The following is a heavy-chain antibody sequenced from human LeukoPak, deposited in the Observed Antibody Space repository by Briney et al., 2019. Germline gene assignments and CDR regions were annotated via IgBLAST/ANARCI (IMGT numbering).Heavy chain of an antibody. Sequence: GGSLKLSCAASGFTFSGSAMHWVRQASGKGLEWVGRVRSKANNYATAYAASVEGRFTISRDDSKNTAYLQMNSLKTEDTAVYYCTRLRGKGGQGTLVTVSS. CDR2: VRSKANNYAT. J-gene: IGHJ4*02. CDR1: GFTFSGSA. V-gene: IGHV3-73*01. CDR3: TRLRGK. D-gene: IGHD3-10*01.